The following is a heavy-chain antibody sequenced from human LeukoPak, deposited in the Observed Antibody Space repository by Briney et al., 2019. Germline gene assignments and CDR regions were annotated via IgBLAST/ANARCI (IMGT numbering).Heavy chain of an antibody. J-gene: IGHJ3*02. V-gene: IGHV3-21*01. Sequence: GGSLRLSCAASGFAFSGYSMNRVRQAPGKGLEWVSSIDYSSAFIYYADSVKGRFTISRDNAKNSLYLQMNSLRAEDTAVYYCTRDQWLSDIWGQGTMVTVSS. CDR2: IDYSSAFI. D-gene: IGHD3-16*02. CDR3: TRDQWLSDI. CDR1: GFAFSGYS.